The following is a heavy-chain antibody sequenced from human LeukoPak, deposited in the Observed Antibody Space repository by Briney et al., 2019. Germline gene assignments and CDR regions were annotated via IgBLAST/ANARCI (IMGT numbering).Heavy chain of an antibody. D-gene: IGHD6-13*01. CDR1: GFTFSSYS. Sequence: PGGSLRLSCAASGFTFSSYSMNWVRQAPGKGLEWVSSISSSSYIYYADSVKGRFTISRDNARNTVYLQMSSLRVEDTAIYFCAREEHRLAEAGTSAFDLGGQGTLVTVSP. CDR2: ISSSSYI. V-gene: IGHV3-21*04. CDR3: AREEHRLAEAGTSAFDL. J-gene: IGHJ3*01.